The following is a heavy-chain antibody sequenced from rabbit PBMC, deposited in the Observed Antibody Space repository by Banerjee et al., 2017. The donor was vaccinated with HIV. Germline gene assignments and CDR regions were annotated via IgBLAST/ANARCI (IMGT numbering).Heavy chain of an antibody. J-gene: IGHJ4*01. Sequence: QEQLVESGGGLVQPGGSLKLSCKASGFDFSSHGVSWVRQAPGEGLEWIGCIDTGSGSTVYATWVNGRFTISKTSSTTVTLQMTTVTAADTATYFCARAQSGAISYGFDLWGPGTLVTVS. D-gene: IGHD6-1*01. CDR1: GFDFSSHG. CDR3: ARAQSGAISYGFDL. V-gene: IGHV1S47*01. CDR2: IDTGSGST.